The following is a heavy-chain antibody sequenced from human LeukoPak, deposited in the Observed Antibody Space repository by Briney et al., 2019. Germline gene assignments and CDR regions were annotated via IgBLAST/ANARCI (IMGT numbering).Heavy chain of an antibody. D-gene: IGHD6-13*01. V-gene: IGHV1-24*01. CDR3: ATVGGRWYDIDY. CDR1: GYTLTELS. CDR2: FDPEDGET. J-gene: IGHJ4*02. Sequence: ASVKVSSKVSGYTLTELSMHWVRQAPGKGLEWMGGFDPEDGETIYAQKFQGRVTMTEDTSTDTAYMELSSLRSEDTAVYYCATVGGRWYDIDYWGQGTLVTVSS.